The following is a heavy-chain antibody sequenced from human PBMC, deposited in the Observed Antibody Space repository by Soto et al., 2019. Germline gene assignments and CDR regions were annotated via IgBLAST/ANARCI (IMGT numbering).Heavy chain of an antibody. J-gene: IGHJ4*02. CDR2: INSDGSST. CDR3: ARDYRFGVATIFFDY. Sequence: PGGSLRLSCAASGFTFSSYWMHWVRQAPGKGLVWVSRINSDGSSTSYADSVKGRFTISRDNAKNTLYLQMNSLRAEDTAVYYCARDYRFGVATIFFDYWGQRTLVTVSS. V-gene: IGHV3-74*01. D-gene: IGHD5-12*01. CDR1: GFTFSSYW.